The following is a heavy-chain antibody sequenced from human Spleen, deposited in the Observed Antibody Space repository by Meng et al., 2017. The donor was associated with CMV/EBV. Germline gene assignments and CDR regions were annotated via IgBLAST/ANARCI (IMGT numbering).Heavy chain of an antibody. Sequence: GESLKISCEGSGFTFSRYWMHWVRQAPGKGLVWVSVIYSGGSTYYADSVKGRFTISRDNSKNTLYLQMNSLRAEDTAVYYCARELYSTLWTYYGMDVWGQGTTVTVSS. D-gene: IGHD6-13*01. V-gene: IGHV3-53*01. J-gene: IGHJ6*02. CDR2: IYSGGST. CDR1: GFTFSRYW. CDR3: ARELYSTLWTYYGMDV.